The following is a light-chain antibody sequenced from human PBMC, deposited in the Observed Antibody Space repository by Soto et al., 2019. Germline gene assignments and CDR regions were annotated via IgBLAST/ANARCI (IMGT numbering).Light chain of an antibody. CDR3: QQYNTYFALS. CDR2: VAS. CDR1: QSISSY. V-gene: IGKV1-39*01. Sequence: DVQMTQSPSSLSASVGDSITITCRASQSISSYLNWYQVKPGKAPKLLIYVASSLQSGVPSRFAGSGSGTDFTLTISGLQPEDFASYYCQQYNTYFALSFGGGTRVDVK. J-gene: IGKJ4*01.